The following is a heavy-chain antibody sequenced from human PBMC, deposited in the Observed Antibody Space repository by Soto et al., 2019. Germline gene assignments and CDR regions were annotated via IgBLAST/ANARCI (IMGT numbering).Heavy chain of an antibody. CDR1: GFTFSGSA. D-gene: IGHD1-7*01. CDR2: IRSKANSYAT. J-gene: IGHJ6*02. CDR3: TRPRDLELRSGYYYYVMDV. V-gene: IGHV3-73*01. Sequence: HPGGSLRLSCAASGFTFSGSAMHWVRQASGKGLEWVGRIRSKANSYATAYAASVKGRFTISRDDSKNTAYLQMNSLKTEDTAVYYCTRPRDLELRSGYYYYVMDVWGQGTTVTVSS.